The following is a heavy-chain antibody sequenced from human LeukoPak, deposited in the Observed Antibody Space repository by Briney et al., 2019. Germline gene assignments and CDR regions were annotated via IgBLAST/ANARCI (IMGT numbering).Heavy chain of an antibody. J-gene: IGHJ5*02. CDR2: IYYSGST. CDR1: GGSTSRYY. D-gene: IGHD2-2*01. V-gene: IGHV4-39*01. CDR3: ARRGYCSSTSCYEYWFDP. Sequence: SETLSLTCTVSGGSTSRYYWSWIRQPPGKGLEWIGIIYYSGSTYYNPSLKSRLTISVDTSKNQFSLKLSSVTATDTAVYYCARRGYCSSTSCYEYWFDPWGQGTLVTVSS.